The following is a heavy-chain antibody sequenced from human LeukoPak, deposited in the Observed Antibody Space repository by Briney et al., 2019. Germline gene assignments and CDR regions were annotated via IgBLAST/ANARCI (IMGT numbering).Heavy chain of an antibody. Sequence: SEALSLTCTVSGGSISGYYWSWIRQPPGKGLEWIGYVSYSGSTNYNPSLKSRVSISVDTSKNQFSLNLISLTAADTAVYYCARHGGGWSFDYWGQGTLITVSS. CDR3: ARHGGGWSFDY. D-gene: IGHD6-19*01. CDR2: VSYSGST. J-gene: IGHJ4*02. V-gene: IGHV4-59*08. CDR1: GGSISGYY.